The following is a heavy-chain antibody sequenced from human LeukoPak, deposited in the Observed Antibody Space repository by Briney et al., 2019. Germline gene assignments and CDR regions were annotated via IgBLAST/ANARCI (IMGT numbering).Heavy chain of an antibody. Sequence: SETLSLTCTVSGGSISSSSYYWGWIRQPPGKGLEWIGSIYYSGSTYYNPSLKSRVTISVDTSKNQFSLKLSSVTAADTAVYYCAPLLYDFWSGTVDWFDPWGQGTLVTVSS. V-gene: IGHV4-39*01. CDR1: GGSISSSSYY. CDR2: IYYSGST. J-gene: IGHJ5*02. D-gene: IGHD3-3*01. CDR3: APLLYDFWSGTVDWFDP.